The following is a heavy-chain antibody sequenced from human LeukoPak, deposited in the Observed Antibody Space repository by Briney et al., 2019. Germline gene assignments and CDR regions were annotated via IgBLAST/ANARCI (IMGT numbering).Heavy chain of an antibody. D-gene: IGHD6-19*01. CDR1: GGSISSSSYY. J-gene: IGHJ2*01. CDR3: DPQWLGYWYFDL. V-gene: IGHV4-39*01. CDR2: IYYSGST. Sequence: SETLSLTCTVSGGSISSSSYYWGWIRQPPGKGLEWIGSIYYSGSTYYNPSLKSRVTISVDTSKNQFSLKLSSVTAADTAVYYCDPQWLGYWYFDLWGRGTLVTVSS.